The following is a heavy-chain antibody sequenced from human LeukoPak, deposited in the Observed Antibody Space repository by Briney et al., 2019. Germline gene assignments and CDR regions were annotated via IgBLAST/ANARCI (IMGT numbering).Heavy chain of an antibody. CDR1: GDSISSSSYY. CDR3: ARDGNWYYFDY. D-gene: IGHD1-1*01. V-gene: IGHV4-61*01. J-gene: IGHJ4*02. Sequence: PSETLSLTCIVSGDSISSSSYYWSWIRQPPGKGLEWIGYVYFSGSTNYNPSLKSRVTMSVDTSKNQFSLKLSSVTAADTAVYYCARDGNWYYFDYWGQGTLVTVSS. CDR2: VYFSGST.